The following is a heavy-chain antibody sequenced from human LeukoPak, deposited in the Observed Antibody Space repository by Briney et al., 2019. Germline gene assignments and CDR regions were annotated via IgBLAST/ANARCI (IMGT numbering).Heavy chain of an antibody. D-gene: IGHD3-10*01. CDR1: GYTFTGYY. V-gene: IGHV1-2*02. CDR2: INPNSGGT. Sequence: EASVKVSCKASGYTFTGYYMHWVRQAPGQGLEWMGWINPNSGGTNYAQKCQGRVTRTRDTSISTAYMELSRLRSDDTAVYYCARVCMVRGVIDAFDIWGQGTMVTVSS. J-gene: IGHJ3*02. CDR3: ARVCMVRGVIDAFDI.